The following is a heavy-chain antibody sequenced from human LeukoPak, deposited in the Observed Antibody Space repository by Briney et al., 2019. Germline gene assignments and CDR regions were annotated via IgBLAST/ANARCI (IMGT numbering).Heavy chain of an antibody. CDR2: IYYSGST. Sequence: SETLSLTCTVSGGSISSYYWSWIRQPPGKGLEWIGYIYYSGSTNYNPSLKSRVTISVDTSKNQFTLKLSSVTAADTPVYYCGRDQKVSDFWSGYYNWYFDLWGRGTLVTVSS. CDR3: GRDQKVSDFWSGYYNWYFDL. V-gene: IGHV4-59*01. J-gene: IGHJ2*01. D-gene: IGHD3-3*01. CDR1: GGSISSYY.